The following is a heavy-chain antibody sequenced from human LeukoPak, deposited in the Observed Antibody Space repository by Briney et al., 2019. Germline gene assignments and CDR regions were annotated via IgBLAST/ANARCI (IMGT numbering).Heavy chain of an antibody. CDR3: ARVVTANDFDY. CDR1: GGSISSSSYY. D-gene: IGHD2-21*02. CDR2: IYYSGST. J-gene: IGHJ4*02. V-gene: IGHV4-39*07. Sequence: SETLSLTCTVSGGSISSSSYYWGWIRQPPGKGLEWIGSIYYSGSTYYNPSLKSRVTISVDTSKNQFSLKLSSVTAADTAVYYCARVVTANDFDYWGQGTLVTVSS.